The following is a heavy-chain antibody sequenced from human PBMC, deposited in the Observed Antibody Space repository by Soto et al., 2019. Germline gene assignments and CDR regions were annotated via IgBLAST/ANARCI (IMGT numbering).Heavy chain of an antibody. CDR1: GLTFSTYP. CDR3: ARDIAVPAQYFFDY. CDR2: ISYDGRDK. J-gene: IGHJ4*02. V-gene: IGHV3-30*04. D-gene: IGHD6-19*01. Sequence: GGSLRLSCAASGLTFSTYPMHWVRQAPGKGLEWVAVISYDGRDKHYSDFVKGRFTISRDNSKNTLYLQMNSLRAEDSAMYYCARDIAVPAQYFFDYWGQGTLVTVSS.